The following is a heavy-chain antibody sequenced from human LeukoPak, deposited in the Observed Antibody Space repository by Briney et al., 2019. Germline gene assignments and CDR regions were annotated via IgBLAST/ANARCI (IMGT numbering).Heavy chain of an antibody. V-gene: IGHV4-30-2*01. D-gene: IGHD6-19*01. Sequence: SETLSLTCAVSGDSIGNGAYYWNWIRQTPEKGLEWIGYIYHYGGGYYNPSLKSRVIMSVDSSRNQLSLQVNSVTAADTAVYFCARVLEWLPDYWGQGTLVTVSS. CDR1: GDSIGNGAYY. CDR2: IYHYGGG. CDR3: ARVLEWLPDY. J-gene: IGHJ4*02.